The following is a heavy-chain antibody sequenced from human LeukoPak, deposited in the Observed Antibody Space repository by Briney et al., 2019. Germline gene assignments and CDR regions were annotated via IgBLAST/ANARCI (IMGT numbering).Heavy chain of an antibody. CDR1: GGSISSYY. V-gene: IGHV4-59*08. CDR2: IYYSGST. D-gene: IGHD4-17*01. Sequence: SSETLSLTCTVSGGSISSYYWSWIRQPPGKGLEWIGYIYYSGSTNYNPSLKSRVTISVDTSKNQFSLKLSSVTAADTAVYYCARQTVTTLIDYWGQGTLVTVSS. J-gene: IGHJ4*02. CDR3: ARQTVTTLIDY.